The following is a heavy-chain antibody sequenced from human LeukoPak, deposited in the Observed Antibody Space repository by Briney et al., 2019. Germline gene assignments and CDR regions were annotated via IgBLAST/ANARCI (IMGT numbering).Heavy chain of an antibody. CDR3: AREYSYGNFDY. D-gene: IGHD5-18*01. J-gene: IGHJ4*02. V-gene: IGHV4-59*01. CDR1: GGSLSSYY. CDR2: IYYSGST. Sequence: PSETLSLTCTVSGGSLSSYYWSWIRQPPGKGLEWIGYIYYSGSTNYNPSLKSRVTISVDTSMNQFSLKLSSVTAADTAVYYCAREYSYGNFDYWGQGTLVTVSS.